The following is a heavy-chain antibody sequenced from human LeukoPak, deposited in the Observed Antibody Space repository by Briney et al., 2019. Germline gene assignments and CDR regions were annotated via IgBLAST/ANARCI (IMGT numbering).Heavy chain of an antibody. J-gene: IGHJ4*02. CDR3: AKEYGYTYGEFDY. D-gene: IGHD5-18*01. Sequence: HPGGSLRLSCAASGFTFSSYGMHWVRQAPGKGLEWVAFIRYDGSNKYYADSVKGRFTISRDNSKNTLYLQMNSLRAEDTAVYYCAKEYGYTYGEFDYWGQGTLVTVSS. CDR1: GFTFSSYG. CDR2: IRYDGSNK. V-gene: IGHV3-30*02.